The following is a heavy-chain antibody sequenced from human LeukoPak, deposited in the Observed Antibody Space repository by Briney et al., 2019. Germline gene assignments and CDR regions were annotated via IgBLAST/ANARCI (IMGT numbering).Heavy chain of an antibody. J-gene: IGHJ3*02. Sequence: GGSLRLSCVTSGFSFSNYWMSWVRQAPGKGLEWVASIKQAGSEKHYVDSVKGRFTISRDNAKNSLCLQMNSLRAEDTAVYYCARTAYYYDSSGYDDAFDIWGQGTMVTVSS. CDR3: ARTAYYYDSSGYDDAFDI. CDR2: IKQAGSEK. V-gene: IGHV3-7*03. CDR1: GFSFSNYW. D-gene: IGHD3-22*01.